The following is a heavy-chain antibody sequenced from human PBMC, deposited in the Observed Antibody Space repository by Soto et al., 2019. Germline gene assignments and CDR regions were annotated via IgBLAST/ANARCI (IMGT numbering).Heavy chain of an antibody. CDR1: GFTFSSYA. D-gene: IGHD2-8*02. Sequence: EVQLLESGGGSVQPGGSLRLSCAASGFTFSSYAMHWVRRPPGKGLEWVSSISGSGGTAYYADSVKGRFSISRDSLVNTLYLQMNSLRAEDTAVYYCAKGRGQYWQFEYWGQGTLVTVSP. CDR2: ISGSGGTA. V-gene: IGHV3-23*01. J-gene: IGHJ4*02. CDR3: AKGRGQYWQFEY.